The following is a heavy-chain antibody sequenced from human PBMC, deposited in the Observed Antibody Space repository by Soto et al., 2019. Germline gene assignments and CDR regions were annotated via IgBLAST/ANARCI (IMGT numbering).Heavy chain of an antibody. CDR1: GFTLSGRS. CDR3: ARGWFGPDV. V-gene: IGHV3-74*01. Sequence: EVQLVESGGGLVQPGGSLRLSCAASGFTLSGRSMHWVRQGPGKGLVWVSGIDNAGTDSTYADSVKGRFTSSRDNAKNMLYLQMNRLRVEDTAVYYCARGWFGPDVWGKGTTVTVSS. J-gene: IGHJ6*04. CDR2: IDNAGTDS. D-gene: IGHD3-10*01.